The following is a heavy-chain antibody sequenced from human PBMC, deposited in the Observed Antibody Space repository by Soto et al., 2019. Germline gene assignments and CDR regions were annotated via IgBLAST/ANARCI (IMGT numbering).Heavy chain of an antibody. CDR1: GGSISGHY. J-gene: IGHJ4*02. D-gene: IGHD6-13*01. V-gene: IGHV4-4*07. CDR3: ARNFDIAATGTEFDS. CDR2: IYSSGTT. Sequence: PSETLSLTCSVSGGSISGHYWSWIRLLAGRRLQWVGRIYSSGTTNYNPSPKSRVRMSVDTDRNSFSLRLDSVTAADTAVYYCARNFDIAATGTEFDSWGRGVLVTAPQ.